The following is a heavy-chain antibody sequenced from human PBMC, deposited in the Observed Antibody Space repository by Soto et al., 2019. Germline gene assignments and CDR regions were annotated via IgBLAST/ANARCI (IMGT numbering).Heavy chain of an antibody. D-gene: IGHD2-15*01. CDR2: IYWDDDK. CDR3: AHSGGSSWYDS. V-gene: IGHV2-5*02. CDR1: GFSLSTTGVG. Sequence: QITLKESGPTLVKPTQTLTLTCTFSGFSLSTTGVGVGWIRQPPGKALEWLALIYWDDDKRYSPSLKSRLTIPKDTTKNQVALTMTNMDPADTATYYCAHSGGSSWYDSWGQGTLVTVSS. J-gene: IGHJ5*01.